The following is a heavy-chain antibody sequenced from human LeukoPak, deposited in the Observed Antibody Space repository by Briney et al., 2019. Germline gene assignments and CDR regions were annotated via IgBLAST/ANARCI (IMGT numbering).Heavy chain of an antibody. Sequence: PSQTLSLTCAISGDSVSSKSAGWSWIRQSPSRGLEWLGRIYYRSKWYIDYAVSVTSRISINPDTSKNQFSLQLNSVTPEDTAVYYCASTPKVAKFYDILTGYYDHNWFDPWGQGTLVTVSS. CDR1: GDSVSSKSAG. CDR2: IYYRSKWYI. D-gene: IGHD3-9*01. V-gene: IGHV6-1*01. J-gene: IGHJ5*02. CDR3: ASTPKVAKFYDILTGYYDHNWFDP.